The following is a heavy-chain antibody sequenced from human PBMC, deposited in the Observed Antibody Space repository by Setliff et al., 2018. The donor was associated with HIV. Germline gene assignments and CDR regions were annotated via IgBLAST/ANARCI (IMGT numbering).Heavy chain of an antibody. CDR2: IIPIFGTP. CDR3: ARDSRDIVVVIAPEPEPYYYYGMDV. D-gene: IGHD2-15*01. V-gene: IGHV1-69*13. CDR1: GDTFNSHA. J-gene: IGHJ6*04. Sequence: GASVKVSCKASGDTFNSHAISWVRQAPGQGLEWMGGIIPIFGTPNYAQKFKGRLTITADESTSTVHMELSSLRSEGTAVYYCARDSRDIVVVIAPEPEPYYYYGMDVWGEGTTVTVSS.